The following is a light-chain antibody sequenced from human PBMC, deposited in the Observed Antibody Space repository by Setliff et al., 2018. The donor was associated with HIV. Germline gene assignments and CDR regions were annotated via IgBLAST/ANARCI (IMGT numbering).Light chain of an antibody. CDR2: DVT. CDR3: SSFRTSRKFV. V-gene: IGLV2-14*01. CDR1: SSDVGLYKF. J-gene: IGLJ1*01. Sequence: QSVLTQPASVSGSPGQSITISCTGTSSDVGLYKFVSWYQQHPGKVPKLIIYDVTNRPSGISHRFSGAKSGNTASLTISGLQADDEADYYCSSFRTSRKFVFGTGTKVTVL.